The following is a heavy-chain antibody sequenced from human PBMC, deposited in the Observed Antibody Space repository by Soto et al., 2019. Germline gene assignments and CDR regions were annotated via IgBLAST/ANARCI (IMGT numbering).Heavy chain of an antibody. Sequence: QVQLVQSGAEVKKPGASVKVSRKASGYTFTSYGISWVRQAPGQGLEWMGWISAYNGNTNYAQKLQGRVTMTTDTSTSTAYMELRSLRSDDTAVYYCARATHRLRFLEWTYNWFDPWGQGTLVTVSS. CDR1: GYTFTSYG. V-gene: IGHV1-18*04. CDR3: ARATHRLRFLEWTYNWFDP. J-gene: IGHJ5*02. D-gene: IGHD3-3*01. CDR2: ISAYNGNT.